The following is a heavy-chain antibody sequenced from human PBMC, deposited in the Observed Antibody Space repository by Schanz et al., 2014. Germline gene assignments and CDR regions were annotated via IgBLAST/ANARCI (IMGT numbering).Heavy chain of an antibody. Sequence: QVQLVESGGGVVQPGRSLRLSCAASGFTFSGYGMHWVRQAPGKGLEWVAIISYDGRHKNYADSVKGRFTISRDNSKNTLYLQMNSLRAEDTAVYYCARGTPFLCDYWGQGTLVTVSS. CDR2: ISYDGRHK. CDR3: ARGTPFLCDY. J-gene: IGHJ4*02. CDR1: GFTFSGYG. D-gene: IGHD3-16*01. V-gene: IGHV3-30*03.